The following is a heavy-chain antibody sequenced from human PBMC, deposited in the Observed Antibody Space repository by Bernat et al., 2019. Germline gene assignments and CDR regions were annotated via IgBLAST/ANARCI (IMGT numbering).Heavy chain of an antibody. D-gene: IGHD6-13*01. CDR1: GGSISSSSYY. V-gene: IGHV4-39*01. CDR2: IYYSGST. Sequence: QLQLQESGPGLVKPSETLSLTCTVSGGSISSSSYYWGWIRQPPGKGLEWIGSIYYSGSTYYNPFLKSRVTISVDTSKNQFSLRLSSVTAAETAVYYCARNVLGIAAAGWFDPWGQGTLVTVSS. J-gene: IGHJ5*02. CDR3: ARNVLGIAAAGWFDP.